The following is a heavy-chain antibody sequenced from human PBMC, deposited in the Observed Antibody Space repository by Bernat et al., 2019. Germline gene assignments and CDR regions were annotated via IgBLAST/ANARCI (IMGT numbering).Heavy chain of an antibody. J-gene: IGHJ4*02. CDR3: ARGPAYYDFWSGYYTSHYFDY. CDR2: INHTGST. D-gene: IGHD3-3*01. CDR1: GGSFSGYY. Sequence: QVQLQQWGAGLLKPSETLSLTCAVSGGSFSGYYWSWIRQPPGKGLEWIGEINHTGSTSYNPSLKSRVTMSVDTSKNQFSLRLSSVTAADTAVYYCARGPAYYDFWSGYYTSHYFDYWGQGTLVTVSS. V-gene: IGHV4-34*02.